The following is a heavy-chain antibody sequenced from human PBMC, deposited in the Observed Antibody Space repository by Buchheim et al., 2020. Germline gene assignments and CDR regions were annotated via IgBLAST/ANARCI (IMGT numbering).Heavy chain of an antibody. V-gene: IGHV1-46*01. CDR1: GYTFTSYY. D-gene: IGHD5-12*01. CDR3: ARTSGGYSGYDSRFRFDY. CDR2: INPSGGST. J-gene: IGHJ4*02. Sequence: QVQLVQSGAEVKKPGASVKVSCKASGYTFTSYYMHWVRQAPGQGPEWMGIINPSGGSTSYAQKFQGRVTMTRDTSTSTVYMELSSLRSEDTAVYYCARTSGGYSGYDSRFRFDYWGQGTL.